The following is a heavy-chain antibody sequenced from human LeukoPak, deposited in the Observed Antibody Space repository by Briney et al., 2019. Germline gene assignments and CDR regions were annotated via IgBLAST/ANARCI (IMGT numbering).Heavy chain of an antibody. CDR1: GYSFTNYD. CDR2: VNPNNGDA. D-gene: IGHD5-18*01. V-gene: IGHV1-8*02. Sequence: ASVKVSCKASGYSFTNYDINWVRQAAGQGLEWMGWVNPNNGDAGFSQKFQGRVTLTSNTSLTTAYMELTSLTSEDTAVYYCARQNPYSNGLFDYWGQGTLVTVSS. CDR3: ARQNPYSNGLFDY. J-gene: IGHJ4*02.